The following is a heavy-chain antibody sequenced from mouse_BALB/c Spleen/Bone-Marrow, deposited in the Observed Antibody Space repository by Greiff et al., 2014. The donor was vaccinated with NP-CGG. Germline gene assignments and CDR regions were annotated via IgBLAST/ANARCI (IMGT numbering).Heavy chain of an antibody. V-gene: IGHV1-7*01. CDR1: GYTFTSYW. J-gene: IGHJ2*01. D-gene: IGHD2-4*01. Sequence: QVQLQQSGAELAKPGASVKMSCKASGYTFTSYWMHWVKQRPGQGLEWTGYINPSTGYTEYNQKFKDKATLTADKSSSTAYMQLSSLTSEDSAVYYCARSGDYGGFDYWGQGTTLTVSS. CDR3: ARSGDYGGFDY. CDR2: INPSTGYT.